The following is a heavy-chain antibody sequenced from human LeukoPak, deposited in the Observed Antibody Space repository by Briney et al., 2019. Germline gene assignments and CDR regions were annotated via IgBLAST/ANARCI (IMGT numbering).Heavy chain of an antibody. D-gene: IGHD1-26*01. CDR2: IHNGGST. V-gene: IGHV4-59*08. J-gene: IGHJ1*01. CDR3: ARHLSRSYIDAVYFQD. CDR1: GGSITNYY. Sequence: PSETLSLTCTVPGGSITNYYWSWIRQPPGKGLEWIGYIHNGGSTNHDPSLRSRGTMSVDTSKNQLSLQLFSVTAADTAVYYCARHLSRSYIDAVYFQDWGQGTLVTVSS.